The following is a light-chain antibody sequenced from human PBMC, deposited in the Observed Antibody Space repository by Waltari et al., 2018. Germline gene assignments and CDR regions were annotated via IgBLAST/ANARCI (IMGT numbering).Light chain of an antibody. CDR3: QQYNSYPLT. CDR2: GAS. Sequence: DIQMTQSPSSVSASVGARVTITCRASQAIVNHLAWYQHKPGKAPKSLIYGASSLQSGVPSNFSGSGSGTEFTLTINSLQPEDLATYYCQQYNSYPLTFGGGTKVEIK. CDR1: QAIVNH. V-gene: IGKV1-16*02. J-gene: IGKJ4*01.